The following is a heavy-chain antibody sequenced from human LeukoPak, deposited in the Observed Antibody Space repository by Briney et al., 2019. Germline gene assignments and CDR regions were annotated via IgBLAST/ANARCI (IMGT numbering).Heavy chain of an antibody. CDR2: INPSGGST. V-gene: IGHV1-46*01. J-gene: IGHJ6*03. CDR3: ARDLHYDILTGQNYYYYYYMDV. D-gene: IGHD3-9*01. CDR1: GYTFTSYY. Sequence: ASVKVSCKASGYTFTSYYMHWVRQAPGQGLEWMGIINPSGGSTSYAQKFQGRVTMTRDMSTSTVYMELSSLRSEDTAVYYCARDLHYDILTGQNYYYYYYMDVWGKGTTVTVSS.